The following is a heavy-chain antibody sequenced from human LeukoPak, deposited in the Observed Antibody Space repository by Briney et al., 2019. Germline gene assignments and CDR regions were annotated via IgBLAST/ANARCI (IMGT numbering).Heavy chain of an antibody. CDR2: IKQDGSEK. CDR1: GFTFSSHW. V-gene: IGHV3-7*01. J-gene: IGHJ4*02. CDR3: ARLSITMIVVVNFDY. Sequence: GGSLRLSCAASGFTFSSHWMSWVRQAPGKGLEWVANIKQDGSEKYYVDSVKGRFTISRDNAKNSLYLQMNSLRAEDTAVYYCARLSITMIVVVNFDYWGQGTLVTVSS. D-gene: IGHD3-22*01.